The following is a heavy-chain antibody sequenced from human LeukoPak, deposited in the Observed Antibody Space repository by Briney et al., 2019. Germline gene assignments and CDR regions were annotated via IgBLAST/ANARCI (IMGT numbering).Heavy chain of an antibody. J-gene: IGHJ4*02. CDR2: IYYSGST. Sequence: SETLSLTCTVSGGSISSSSYYWGWIRQPPGKGLKWIGSIYYSGSTYYNPSLKSRVTISVDTSKNQFSLKLSSVTAADTAVYYCARLHYYDSSGYYDTCSFDYWGQGTLVTVSS. D-gene: IGHD3-22*01. V-gene: IGHV4-39*01. CDR1: GGSISSSSYY. CDR3: ARLHYYDSSGYYDTCSFDY.